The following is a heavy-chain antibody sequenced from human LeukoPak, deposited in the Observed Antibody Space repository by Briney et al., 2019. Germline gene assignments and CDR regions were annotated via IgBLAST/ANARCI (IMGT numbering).Heavy chain of an antibody. Sequence: PGGSLRLSCAASGFTFSSYEMNWVRQAPGEGLEWVAYISSSGSTIYYADSVKGRFTISRDNAKNSLYLQMNSLRAEDTAVYYCASLPTYSSSWYRNFYYYMDVWGKGTTVTVSS. D-gene: IGHD6-13*01. CDR2: ISSSGSTI. V-gene: IGHV3-48*03. CDR3: ASLPTYSSSWYRNFYYYMDV. CDR1: GFTFSSYE. J-gene: IGHJ6*03.